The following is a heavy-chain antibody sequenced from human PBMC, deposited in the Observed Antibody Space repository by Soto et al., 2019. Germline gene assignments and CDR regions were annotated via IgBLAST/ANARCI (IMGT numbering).Heavy chain of an antibody. D-gene: IGHD3-10*01. J-gene: IGHJ3*02. CDR1: GGSIISYD. V-gene: IGHV4-59*08. CDR2: MYHSGST. Sequence: SETMSLTCTVSGGSIISYDWSWMRQNPGKGLEWIGSMYHSGSTNYNPSLKSRVTTSVDTSKNQFSLKLSSVTAADTAVYYCGRHGGIALVRGVLTAFDIWGPGTMDTVSS. CDR3: GRHGGIALVRGVLTAFDI.